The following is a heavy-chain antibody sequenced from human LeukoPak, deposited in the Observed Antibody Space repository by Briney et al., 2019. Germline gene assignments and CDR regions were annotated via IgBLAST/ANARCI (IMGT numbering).Heavy chain of an antibody. D-gene: IGHD2-21*01. Sequence: GRSLRLSCAAWGFTQNIFWERCLRQAPGKGLEWVANIKHDGSEEYYGDSVRGRFTISRDNAKNSLILQMDSLRGEDTAVYYSARALRNSRGDYWGQGTLVTVSS. CDR2: IKHDGSEE. V-gene: IGHV3-7*04. CDR1: GFTQNIFW. CDR3: ARALRNSRGDY. J-gene: IGHJ4*02.